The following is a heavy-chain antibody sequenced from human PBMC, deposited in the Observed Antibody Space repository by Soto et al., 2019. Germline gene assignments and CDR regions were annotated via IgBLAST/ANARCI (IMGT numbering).Heavy chain of an antibody. CDR2: IWYDGSNK. Sequence: QVQLVESGGGVVQPGRSLRLSCAASGFTFSSYGMHWVRQAPGKGLEWVAVIWYDGSNKYYADSVKGRFTISRDNSKNTLDRQMNSRGAVDTAVYYCARDSDADGDAGYAFDIWGQGTMVTVSS. CDR1: GFTFSSYG. D-gene: IGHD4-17*01. J-gene: IGHJ3*02. V-gene: IGHV3-33*01. CDR3: ARDSDADGDAGYAFDI.